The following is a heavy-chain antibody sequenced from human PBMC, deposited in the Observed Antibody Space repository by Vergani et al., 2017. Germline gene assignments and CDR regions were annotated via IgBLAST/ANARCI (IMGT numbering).Heavy chain of an antibody. Sequence: QVQLVQSGAEVKKPGSSVKVSCKASGGTFSSYTISWVRQAPGQGLEWMGRIIPILGIANYAQKFQGRVTITADKSTSTTYMELSSLRSEDTAVYYRARDPSTVINAYCFAGWGQGTLVTVSS. D-gene: IGHD4-23*01. V-gene: IGHV1-69*08. CDR2: IIPILGIA. J-gene: IGHJ4*02. CDR3: ARDPSTVINAYCFAG. CDR1: GGTFSSYT.